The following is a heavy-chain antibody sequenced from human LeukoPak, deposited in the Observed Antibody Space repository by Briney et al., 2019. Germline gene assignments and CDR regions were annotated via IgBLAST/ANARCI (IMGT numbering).Heavy chain of an antibody. D-gene: IGHD3-3*01. Sequence: PSETLSLTCAVYGGSFSGYYWSWIRQPPGKGLEWIGEINHSGSTNYNPSLKSRVTISVDTSKSQFSLKRSSVTAADTAVYYCARGRGYDFWSGYYYGAFDIWGQGTMVTVSS. V-gene: IGHV4-34*01. CDR3: ARGRGYDFWSGYYYGAFDI. J-gene: IGHJ3*02. CDR1: GGSFSGYY. CDR2: INHSGST.